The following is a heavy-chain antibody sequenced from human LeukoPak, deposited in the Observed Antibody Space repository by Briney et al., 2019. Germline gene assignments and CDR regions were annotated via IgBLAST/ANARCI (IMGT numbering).Heavy chain of an antibody. J-gene: IGHJ4*02. Sequence: ASVKVSCKASGYTFTGYYMHWVRQAPGQGLEWMGWINPNSGGTNYAQKFQGRVTMTRDTSISTAYMELSRLRSEDTAVYYCARGGPRTVTTGHGFDYWGQGTLVTVSS. V-gene: IGHV1-2*02. D-gene: IGHD4-11*01. CDR1: GYTFTGYY. CDR2: INPNSGGT. CDR3: ARGGPRTVTTGHGFDY.